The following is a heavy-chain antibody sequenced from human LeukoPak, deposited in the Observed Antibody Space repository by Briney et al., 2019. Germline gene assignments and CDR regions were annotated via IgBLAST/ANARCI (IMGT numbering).Heavy chain of an antibody. Sequence: SETLSLTCTVSGDSISTSYWSWIRQPAGKRMEGIGRFFASGETNYNPSFESRVIMSRDTSNNQFFMRLTSVTAADTAVYYCARDRYTWHDRDWFDSWGQGTLVTVSS. D-gene: IGHD1-20*01. CDR2: FFASGET. J-gene: IGHJ5*01. CDR1: GDSISTSY. V-gene: IGHV4-4*07. CDR3: ARDRYTWHDRDWFDS.